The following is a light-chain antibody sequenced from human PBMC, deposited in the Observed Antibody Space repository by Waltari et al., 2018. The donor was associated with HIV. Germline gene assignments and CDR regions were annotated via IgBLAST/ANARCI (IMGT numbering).Light chain of an antibody. J-gene: IGKJ3*01. CDR2: LGS. CDR1: QSLLNSNGYNY. CDR3: MQALQTPFT. Sequence: DIVMTQSPLSLPVTPGEPASIPCRSIQSLLNSNGYNYLDWYVQKPGQSPHLLIYLGSDRASGVPDRFSVSGSGTEFTLKISRVEAEDVGVYYCMQALQTPFTFGPGTKLDIK. V-gene: IGKV2-28*01.